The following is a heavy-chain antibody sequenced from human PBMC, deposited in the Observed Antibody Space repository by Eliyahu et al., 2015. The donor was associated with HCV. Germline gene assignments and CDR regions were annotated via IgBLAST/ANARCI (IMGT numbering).Heavy chain of an antibody. CDR2: INHSGST. CDR3: ARGCAGGVCNYYYSMDV. J-gene: IGHJ6*02. Sequence: QVQLQQWGAGLLKPSETLSLTCAVYAGSFSGYYWSWIRQPPGKGLEWIGEINHSGSTNYNPSLKSRVTTSVDTSKNQFSLKLSSVTAADTAVYFCARGCAGGVCNYYYSMDVWGQGTTVTVSS. CDR1: AGSFSGYY. D-gene: IGHD2-8*02. V-gene: IGHV4-34*01.